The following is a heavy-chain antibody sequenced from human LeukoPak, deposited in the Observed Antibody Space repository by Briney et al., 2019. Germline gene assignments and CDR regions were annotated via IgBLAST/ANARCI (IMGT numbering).Heavy chain of an antibody. CDR3: XXXXPXXXTXXGVVTKGYFDY. J-gene: IGHJ4*02. Sequence: PGXSLRXXCAASGFTFSDYYMGWIRQAPGKGLEWVSYISSSSSTIYYADSVKGRFTISRDNAKNSLYLQMNSLRGEDTAVYYCXXXXPXXXTXXGVVTKGYFDYWGQGTLVTVSS. CDR2: ISSSSSTI. V-gene: IGHV3-11*04. D-gene: IGHD3-3*01. CDR1: GFTFSDYY.